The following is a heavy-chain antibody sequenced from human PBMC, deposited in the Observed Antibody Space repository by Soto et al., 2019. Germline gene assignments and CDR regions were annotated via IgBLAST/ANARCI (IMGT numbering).Heavy chain of an antibody. CDR1: GFTFSSYW. D-gene: IGHD3-9*01. CDR3: ARTYYDILTGYYTPFDY. CDR2: INSDGSST. Sequence: PGGSLRLSCAASGFTFSSYWMHWVRQAPGKGLVWVSRINSDGSSTSYADSVKGRFTISRDNAKNTLYLQMNSLRAEDTAVYYCARTYYDILTGYYTPFDYWGQGTLVTVSS. J-gene: IGHJ4*02. V-gene: IGHV3-74*01.